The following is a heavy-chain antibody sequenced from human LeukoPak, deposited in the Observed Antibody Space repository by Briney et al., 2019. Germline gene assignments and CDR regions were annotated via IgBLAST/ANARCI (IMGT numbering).Heavy chain of an antibody. CDR3: ARGLYSGTYWGDSYYGMDV. D-gene: IGHD1-26*01. CDR2: ISTSSTMK. CDR1: GFTFTKYN. Sequence: PGGSLRLSCVVSGFTFTKYNMNWVRQVPGKGLEWVSYISTSSTMKNYADSVKGRFTISRDNAKNSLYLQMNSLRAEDTAVYYCARGLYSGTYWGDSYYGMDVWGQGTTVTVSS. J-gene: IGHJ6*02. V-gene: IGHV3-48*04.